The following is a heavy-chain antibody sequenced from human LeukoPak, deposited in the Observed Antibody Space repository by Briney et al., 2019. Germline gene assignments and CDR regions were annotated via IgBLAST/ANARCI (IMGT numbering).Heavy chain of an antibody. Sequence: GGSLRLSCAASGFTFSSYGMRWVRQAPGKGLEWVAVIWYDGSNKYYADSVKGRFTISRDNSKNTLYLQMNSLRAEDTAVYYCARDLYDREYFDYWGQGTLVTVSS. D-gene: IGHD3-22*01. CDR3: ARDLYDREYFDY. J-gene: IGHJ4*02. CDR1: GFTFSSYG. CDR2: IWYDGSNK. V-gene: IGHV3-33*01.